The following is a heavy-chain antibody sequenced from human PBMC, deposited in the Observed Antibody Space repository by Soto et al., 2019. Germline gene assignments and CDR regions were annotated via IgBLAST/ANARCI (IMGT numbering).Heavy chain of an antibody. V-gene: IGHV3-33*01. Sequence: QVQLAESGGGVVQPGRSLRLSCAASGFTFSIYGMHWVRQAPGKGLEWVASLWADGSHECYADSVKGRFTVSRDNSKSTVYLQMNSLRAEDTALYYCAREPTGGNDAFDIWGQGTMVTVSS. D-gene: IGHD3-16*01. J-gene: IGHJ3*02. CDR1: GFTFSIYG. CDR2: LWADGSHE. CDR3: AREPTGGNDAFDI.